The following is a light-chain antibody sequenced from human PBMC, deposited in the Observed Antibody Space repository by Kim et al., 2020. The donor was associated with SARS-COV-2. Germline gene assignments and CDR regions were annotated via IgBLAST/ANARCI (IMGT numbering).Light chain of an antibody. CDR1: QSVSSN. CDR2: GAS. Sequence: SVSPGERAPLSCRASQSVSSNLAWYQQKPGQAPRVLMFGASTRATGIPARLSGSGSGTEFTLTISSLQSEDFAVYYCQQYHNWPYTFGQVTKLEI. J-gene: IGKJ2*01. CDR3: QQYHNWPYT. V-gene: IGKV3-15*01.